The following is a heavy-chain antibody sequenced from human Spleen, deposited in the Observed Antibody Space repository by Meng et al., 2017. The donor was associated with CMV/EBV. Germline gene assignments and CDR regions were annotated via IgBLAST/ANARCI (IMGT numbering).Heavy chain of an antibody. D-gene: IGHD1-26*01. Sequence: GESLKISCAASGFTFSSYAMSWVRQAPGKGLEWVSVIYSGGSSTYYADSVKGRFTISRDNSKNTLYLQMNSLRAEDTAVYYCAKVRRGSYNPYYFDYWGQGTLVTVSS. CDR1: GFTFSSYA. CDR3: AKVRRGSYNPYYFDY. V-gene: IGHV3-23*03. CDR2: IYSGGSST. J-gene: IGHJ4*02.